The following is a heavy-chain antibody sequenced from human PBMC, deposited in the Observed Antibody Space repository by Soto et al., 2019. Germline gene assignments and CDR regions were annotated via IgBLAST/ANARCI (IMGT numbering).Heavy chain of an antibody. V-gene: IGHV3-53*01. J-gene: IGHJ4*02. CDR2: IYGGGTT. CDR1: GFTFRSYY. CDR3: SRGSLYDLGRKFDN. D-gene: IGHD3-16*01. Sequence: GSLRPSCAAFGFTFRSYYMSWVRQAPGKGLEWVSAIYGGGTTYYADSVKGRFTISSDNSKNTLYLQINSLRVEDTAVYYCSRGSLYDLGRKFDNWGQGTLVTVSS.